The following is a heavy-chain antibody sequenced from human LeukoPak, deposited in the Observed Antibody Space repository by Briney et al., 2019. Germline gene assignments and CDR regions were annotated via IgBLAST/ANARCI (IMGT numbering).Heavy chain of an antibody. J-gene: IGHJ4*02. V-gene: IGHV3-7*01. CDR2: IKQDGSEK. CDR3: ARSIVVVPAAPFFDY. Sequence: GPLRLSCAASGFTFSSYWMSWVRQAPGKGLEWVANIKQDGSEKYYVDSVKGRFTISRDNAKNSLYLQMNSLRAEDTAVYYCARSIVVVPAAPFFDYWGQGTLVTVSS. CDR1: GFTFSSYW. D-gene: IGHD2-2*01.